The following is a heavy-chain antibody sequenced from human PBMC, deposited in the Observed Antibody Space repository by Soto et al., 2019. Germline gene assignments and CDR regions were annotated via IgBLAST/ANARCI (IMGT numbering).Heavy chain of an antibody. Sequence: SETLSLTCAVYGGSFSGYYWSWIRQPPGKGLEWIGEINHSGSTNYNPSLKSRVTISVDTSKNQFSLKLSSVTAADTAVYYCARVQPTNWFDPWGQGDLVTVSS. CDR1: GGSFSGYY. V-gene: IGHV4-34*01. J-gene: IGHJ5*02. D-gene: IGHD2-2*01. CDR3: ARVQPTNWFDP. CDR2: INHSGST.